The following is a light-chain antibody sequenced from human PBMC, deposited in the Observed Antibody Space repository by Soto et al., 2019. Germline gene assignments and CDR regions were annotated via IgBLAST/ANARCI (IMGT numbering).Light chain of an antibody. CDR1: TSNIGSNY. CDR3: AAWDDRLNVL. J-gene: IGLJ2*01. V-gene: IGLV1-47*01. Sequence: QSVLTQSPSASGTPGQRVTISCSGNTSNIGSNYVSWYQHLPGTAPKLLISRDNQRPSGVPDRFSGSKSGTSASLAISGLRSGDEGDYYCAAWDDRLNVLFCGGTKLTVL. CDR2: RDN.